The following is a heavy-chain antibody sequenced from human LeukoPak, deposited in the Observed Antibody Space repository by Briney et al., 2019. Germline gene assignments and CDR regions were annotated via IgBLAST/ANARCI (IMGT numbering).Heavy chain of an antibody. CDR2: ISAYNGNT. V-gene: IGHV1-18*01. J-gene: IGHJ6*02. Sequence: ASVKVSCKASGYTFTSYGISWVRQAPGQGLEWMGWISAYNGNTNYAQKLQGSVTMTTDTSTSTAYMELRSLRSDDTAVYYCARDSSSPEGGYYYYYYGMDVWGQGTTVTVSS. CDR3: ARDSSSPEGGYYYYYYGMDV. CDR1: GYTFTSYG. D-gene: IGHD6-6*01.